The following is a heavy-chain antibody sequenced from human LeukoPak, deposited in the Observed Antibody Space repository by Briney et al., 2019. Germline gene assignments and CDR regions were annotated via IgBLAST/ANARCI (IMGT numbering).Heavy chain of an antibody. V-gene: IGHV3-30*02. J-gene: IGHJ4*02. CDR1: GFTFSTLG. CDR2: IRYDGTNK. D-gene: IGHD1-26*01. CDR3: AKDQSGTFRDY. Sequence: GGSLRLSCAASGFTFSTLGIHWVRQAPGRGLEWVAFIRYDGTNKFYADSVKGRFTISRDNSKNTVFLQMNSLRTEDTVVYYCAKDQSGTFRDYWGQGTLVTVSS.